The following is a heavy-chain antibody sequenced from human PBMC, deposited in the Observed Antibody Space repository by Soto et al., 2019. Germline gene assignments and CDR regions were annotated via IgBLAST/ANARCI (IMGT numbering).Heavy chain of an antibody. Sequence: GGSLRLSCAASGFTFSSYAMHWVRQAPGKGLEWVAVISYDGSNKYYADSVKGRFTISRDNSKNTLYLQMNSLRAEDTAVYYCARTGIGGYSSSSSSHFIGYWGQGTLVTVSS. D-gene: IGHD6-6*01. CDR3: ARTGIGGYSSSSSSHFIGY. V-gene: IGHV3-30-3*01. CDR1: GFTFSSYA. CDR2: ISYDGSNK. J-gene: IGHJ4*02.